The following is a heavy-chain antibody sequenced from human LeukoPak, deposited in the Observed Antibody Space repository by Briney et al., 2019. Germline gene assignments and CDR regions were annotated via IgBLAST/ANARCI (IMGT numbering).Heavy chain of an antibody. Sequence: AGGSLRLSCAASGFTFSSYEMNWVRQAPGKGLEWVSYISSSGSTIYYADSVKGRFTISRDDAKNSLYLQMNSLRAEDTAVYYCARDRGDAGWFDPWGQGTLVTASS. CDR2: ISSSGSTI. CDR3: ARDRGDAGWFDP. V-gene: IGHV3-48*03. J-gene: IGHJ5*02. CDR1: GFTFSSYE. D-gene: IGHD3-10*01.